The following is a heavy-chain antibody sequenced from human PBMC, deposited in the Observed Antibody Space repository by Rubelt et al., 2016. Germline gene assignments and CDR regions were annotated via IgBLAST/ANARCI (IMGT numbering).Heavy chain of an antibody. Sequence: EWIGEINHSGSTNYNPSLKSRVTISVDTSKNQFSLKLSPVTAADTAVYYCAKDLYCSSTSCYVGELDYWGQGTLVTVSS. V-gene: IGHV4-34*01. D-gene: IGHD2-2*01. CDR2: INHSGST. CDR3: AKDLYCSSTSCYVGELDY. J-gene: IGHJ4*02.